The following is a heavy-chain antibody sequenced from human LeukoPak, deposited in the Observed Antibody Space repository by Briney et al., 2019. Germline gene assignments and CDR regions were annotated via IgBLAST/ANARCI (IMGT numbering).Heavy chain of an antibody. J-gene: IGHJ6*02. D-gene: IGHD3-22*01. CDR3: ARDLYDSSGYYYYYYYGMDV. V-gene: IGHV3-33*01. CDR2: IWYDGSNK. Sequence: GRSLRLSCAASGFTFSSYGMHWVRQAPGKGLEWVAVIWYDGSNKYYADSVKGRFTISRDNSKSTLYLQMNSLRAEDTAVYYCARDLYDSSGYYYYYYYGMDVWGQGTTVTVSS. CDR1: GFTFSSYG.